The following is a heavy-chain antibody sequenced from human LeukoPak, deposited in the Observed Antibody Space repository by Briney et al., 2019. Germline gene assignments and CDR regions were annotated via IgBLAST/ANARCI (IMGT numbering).Heavy chain of an antibody. D-gene: IGHD3-22*01. J-gene: IGHJ3*02. CDR3: AKDLGLLGGHAFDI. V-gene: IGHV3-9*01. CDR2: ISWNSGSI. CDR1: GFTFDNYA. Sequence: GGSLRLSCAASGFTFDNYAMPWVRQAPGKGLEWVSGISWNSGSIGYADSVKGRFTISRDNAKNSLYLQMNSLRAEDTALYYCAKDLGLLGGHAFDIWGQGTMVTVSS.